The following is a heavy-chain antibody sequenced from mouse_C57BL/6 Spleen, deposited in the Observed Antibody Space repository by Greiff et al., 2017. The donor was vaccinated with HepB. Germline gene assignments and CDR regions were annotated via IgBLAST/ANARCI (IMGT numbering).Heavy chain of an antibody. Sequence: VQLQQSGAELVKPGASVKISCKASGYAFSRYWLNWVKQRPGKGLEWIGQIYPGDGDTNYNGKFKGKATLTADKSSSTAYMQLSSLTSADSAVFFCARRDYYGSSYDYWGQGTTRTVSS. J-gene: IGHJ2*01. CDR3: ARRDYYGSSYDY. V-gene: IGHV1-80*01. D-gene: IGHD1-1*01. CDR2: IYPGDGDT. CDR1: GYAFSRYW.